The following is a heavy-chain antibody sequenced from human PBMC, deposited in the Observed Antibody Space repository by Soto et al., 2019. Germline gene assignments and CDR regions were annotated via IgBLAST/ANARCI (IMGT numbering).Heavy chain of an antibody. CDR2: ISGSGDTT. CDR1: RLTFSSYA. D-gene: IGHD6-13*01. J-gene: IGHJ4*02. CDR3: AKADYSYSWTPGDY. V-gene: IGHV3-23*01. Sequence: EVQVLESGGGLIQPGGSLRLSCVISRLTFSSYALNGVRQAPGEGLEWVSSISGSGDTTYYADSVKGRFTISRDNSKNTLYLQMNSLRVEDTALYYCAKADYSYSWTPGDYWGQGTLVTVSS.